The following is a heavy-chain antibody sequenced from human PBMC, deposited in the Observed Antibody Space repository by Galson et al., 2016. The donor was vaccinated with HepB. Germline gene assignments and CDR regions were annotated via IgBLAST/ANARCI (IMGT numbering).Heavy chain of an antibody. J-gene: IGHJ4*02. V-gene: IGHV3-23*01. CDR1: GFTFSSSS. CDR2: ISGDDDRT. Sequence: SLRLSCAASGFTFSSSSMSRVRQAPEKGLEWVSAISGDDDRTYYGDSVQGRFTISKDNSKNTLYLQMNNLRAEDAAIYYCAKGGAYDSWGQGTLVTVSS. CDR3: AKGGAYDS.